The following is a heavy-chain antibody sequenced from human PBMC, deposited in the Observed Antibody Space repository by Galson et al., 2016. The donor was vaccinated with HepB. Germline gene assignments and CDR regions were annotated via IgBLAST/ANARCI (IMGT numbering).Heavy chain of an antibody. J-gene: IGHJ6*02. V-gene: IGHV6-1*01. CDR3: ARVRSGYSGYANPYYYGMDV. CDR2: TYYRSKWYN. CDR1: GDRVSSNSAT. D-gene: IGHD5-12*01. Sequence: CAISGDRVSSNSATWNWIRQSASRGLEWLGRTYYRSKWYNDYALSVKSRITINPDTSKNQFSLQLNSVTPEDTAVYYCARVRSGYSGYANPYYYGMDVWGQGTTVTVAS.